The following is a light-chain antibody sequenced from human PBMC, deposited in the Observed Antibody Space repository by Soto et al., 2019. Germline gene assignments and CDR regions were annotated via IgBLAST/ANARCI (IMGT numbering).Light chain of an antibody. J-gene: IGKJ4*01. V-gene: IGKV4-1*01. CDR2: WAF. Sequence: DIVMTQSPDSLAVSLGERAAINCKSSQSVLYSSNNKNYLAWYQQKPGQPPRLLIYWAFTRESGVPDRFSGSGSGTDFTLTISSLQAEDVAVYYCQQYYSTPLTFDGGTKVEIK. CDR1: QSVLYSSNNKNY. CDR3: QQYYSTPLT.